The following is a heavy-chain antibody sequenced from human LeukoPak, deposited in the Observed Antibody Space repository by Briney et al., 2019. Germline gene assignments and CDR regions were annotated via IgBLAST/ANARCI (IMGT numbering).Heavy chain of an antibody. D-gene: IGHD3-10*01. J-gene: IGHJ5*02. CDR2: IYHSGST. Sequence: KTSETLSLTCTVSGGSISSGGYYWSWIRQPPGKGLEWIGYIYHSGSTYYNPSLKSRVTISVDTSKNQFSLKLSSVTAADTAVYYCARSGMMEFDPWGQGTLVTVSS. CDR3: ARSGMMEFDP. V-gene: IGHV4-30-2*01. CDR1: GGSISSGGYY.